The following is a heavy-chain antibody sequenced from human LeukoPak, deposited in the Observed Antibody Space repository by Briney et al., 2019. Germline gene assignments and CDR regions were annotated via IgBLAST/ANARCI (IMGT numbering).Heavy chain of an antibody. J-gene: IGHJ6*02. D-gene: IGHD2-15*01. CDR1: GFTFSSYA. CDR2: IKQDGSEK. Sequence: GGSLRLSCAASGFTFSSYAMSWVRQAPGKGLEWVANIKQDGSEKYYVDSVKGRFTISRDNAKNSLYLQMNSLRAEDTAVYYCARAPGDVVVVAANYGMDVWGQGTTVTVSS. CDR3: ARAPGDVVVVAANYGMDV. V-gene: IGHV3-7*01.